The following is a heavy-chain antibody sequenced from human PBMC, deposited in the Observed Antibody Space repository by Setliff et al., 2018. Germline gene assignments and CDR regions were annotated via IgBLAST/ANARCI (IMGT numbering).Heavy chain of an antibody. V-gene: IGHV1-69*10. CDR2: TIPLLPLP. J-gene: IGHJ6*03. Sequence: GASVKVSCKSSGGTFAITWVRQAPGQGLEWMGGTIPLLPLPNYAVKFQGRVTITVDKSTNTAYMELRSLTSEDTAVYYCAGGQPLVRKYYYYMDVWGKGTTVTVSS. CDR3: AGGQPLVRKYYYYMDV. D-gene: IGHD3-10*01. CDR1: GGTFA.